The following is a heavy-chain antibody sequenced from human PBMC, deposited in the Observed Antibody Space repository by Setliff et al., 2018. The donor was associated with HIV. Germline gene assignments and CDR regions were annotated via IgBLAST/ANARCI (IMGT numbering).Heavy chain of an antibody. CDR1: GGSISSGGYS. CDR2: IYHSGTT. V-gene: IGHV4-30-2*01. J-gene: IGHJ4*02. D-gene: IGHD3-22*01. Sequence: KPSETLSLTCAVSGGSISSGGYSWSWIRQPPGKGLEWIGYIYHSGTTNYNPSLKSRVTISVDTSKNQFSLKLTSVTAADTAVYYCARGRINYYGSSAYSFDYWGQGTLVTVSS. CDR3: ARGRINYYGSSAYSFDY.